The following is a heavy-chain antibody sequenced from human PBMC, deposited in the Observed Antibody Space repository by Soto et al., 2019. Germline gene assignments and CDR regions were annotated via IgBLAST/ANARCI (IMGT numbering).Heavy chain of an antibody. CDR2: ISYDGSNK. CDR1: GFTFSSYA. Sequence: QVQLVESGGGVVQPGRSLRLSCAASGFTFSSYAMHWVRQAPGKGLEWVAVISYDGSNKYYADSVKGRFTISRDNSKNTLYLQMNRLRAEDTAVYYCARDPHITFGGGLHFDYWGQGTLLTVSS. D-gene: IGHD3-16*01. V-gene: IGHV3-30-3*01. J-gene: IGHJ4*02. CDR3: ARDPHITFGGGLHFDY.